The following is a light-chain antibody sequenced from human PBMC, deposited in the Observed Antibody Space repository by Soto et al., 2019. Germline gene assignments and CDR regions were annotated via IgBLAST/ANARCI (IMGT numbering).Light chain of an antibody. CDR2: DVI. V-gene: IGLV2-14*03. J-gene: IGLJ3*02. Sequence: QSALAQPDSVSASPGQSITISCTGTSSDVGAYNYVSWYQQHPGKAPKLMIYDVISRPSGVSNRFSGSKSANTASLTISGLQADDEDDYYCSSYTTRATWVFGGGTQLTVL. CDR3: SSYTTRATWV. CDR1: SSDVGAYNY.